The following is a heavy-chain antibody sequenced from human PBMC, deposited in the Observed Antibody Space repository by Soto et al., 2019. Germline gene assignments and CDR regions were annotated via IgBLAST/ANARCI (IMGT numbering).Heavy chain of an antibody. CDR1: GFTFSSHA. Sequence: QVQLVESGGGVVQPGRCLRVSCSVSGFTFSSHAMHWVRQAPGKGLEWVALISSDGSNKYYADSVKGRFTTSRDNSKNTMYLQMNSLRVEDTAVYYCARDDEGGSDCDLGYWGQGALVTVSS. V-gene: IGHV3-30-3*01. CDR2: ISSDGSNK. CDR3: ARDDEGGSDCDLGY. J-gene: IGHJ4*02. D-gene: IGHD1-26*01.